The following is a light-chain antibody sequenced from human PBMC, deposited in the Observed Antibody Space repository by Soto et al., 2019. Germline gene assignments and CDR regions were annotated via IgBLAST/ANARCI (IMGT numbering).Light chain of an antibody. CDR3: QQYNNWPPFT. V-gene: IGKV3-15*01. Sequence: EIVMTQSPATLSVSPGERATLSCMASQSVSSNLAWYQQKPGQAPRLLIYGASTRATGISARFSGSGSGTEFTLTISSLQSEDFAVYYCQQYNNWPPFTFGPGTKVDI. J-gene: IGKJ3*01. CDR1: QSVSSN. CDR2: GAS.